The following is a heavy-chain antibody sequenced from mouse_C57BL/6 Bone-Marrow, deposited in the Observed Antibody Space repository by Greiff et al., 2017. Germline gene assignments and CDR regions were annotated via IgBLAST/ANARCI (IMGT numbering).Heavy chain of an antibody. Sequence: QVQLQQSGAELARPGASVKLSCKASGYTFTSYGISWVKQRTGQGLEWIGEIYPRSGNTYYNEKFKGKATLTAEQSSSTAYMELRSLTSEDSAVFFCASDGYPWAMDYWGQGTPVPASS. V-gene: IGHV1-81*01. J-gene: IGHJ4*01. CDR3: ASDGYPWAMDY. CDR1: GYTFTSYG. CDR2: IYPRSGNT. D-gene: IGHD2-3*01.